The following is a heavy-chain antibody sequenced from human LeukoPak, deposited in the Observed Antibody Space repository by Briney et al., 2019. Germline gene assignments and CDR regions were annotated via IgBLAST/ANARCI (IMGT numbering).Heavy chain of an antibody. D-gene: IGHD3-9*01. CDR2: MHKSGVT. Sequence: SETLSLTCTVSGGSISSSTYYWGWLRQPPVKGFEWIGNMHKSGVTSYNPSLKSRVTMSVDTSKNQFSLKLSSVTAADTAVYYCARDSLTGYYPFYYWGQGTLVTVSS. CDR1: GGSISSSTYY. CDR3: ARDSLTGYYPFYY. J-gene: IGHJ4*02. V-gene: IGHV4-39*07.